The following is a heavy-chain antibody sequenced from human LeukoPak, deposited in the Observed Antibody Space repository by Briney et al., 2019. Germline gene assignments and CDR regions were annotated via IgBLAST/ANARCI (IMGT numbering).Heavy chain of an antibody. V-gene: IGHV3-7*01. CDR3: ASGSEWIPAASPGGFFDY. D-gene: IGHD2-2*01. Sequence: TGGSLRLSCAASGFTFSSYWMSWVRQAPGKGLEWVANIKQDGSEKYYVDSVKGRFTISRDNAKNSLYLQMNSLRAEDTAVYYCASGSEWIPAASPGGFFDYWGQGTLVTVSS. CDR1: GFTFSSYW. CDR2: IKQDGSEK. J-gene: IGHJ4*02.